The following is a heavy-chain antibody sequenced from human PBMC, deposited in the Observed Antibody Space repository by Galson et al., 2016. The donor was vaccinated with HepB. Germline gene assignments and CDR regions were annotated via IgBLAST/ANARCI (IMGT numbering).Heavy chain of an antibody. J-gene: IGHJ4*02. V-gene: IGHV1-58*01. CDR3: AAEPSAGLQPYYFDF. CDR1: EFVFSSSA. Sequence: SVKVSCKASEFVFSSSAVQWVRQARGQRLEWVGWIVVGTGDTKYSQKYEGRITIARDMSTKTAYMELSNLQFDDTAVYFCAAEPSAGLQPYYFDFWGQGTLVTVSS. D-gene: IGHD6-13*01. CDR2: IVVGTGDT.